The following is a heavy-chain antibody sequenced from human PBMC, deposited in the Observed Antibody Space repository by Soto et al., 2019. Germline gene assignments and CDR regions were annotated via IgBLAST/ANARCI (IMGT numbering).Heavy chain of an antibody. CDR1: GYTFTGFY. J-gene: IGHJ4*02. CDR3: ALTDYYDSSGHYFDV. D-gene: IGHD3-22*01. CDR2: LHPSSGGT. V-gene: IGHV1-2*02. Sequence: ASVKVSCKASGYTFTGFYMHWLRQAPEQGLEWMGWLHPSSGGTRYAQKFQGRVTMTRDTSISTAYMELSRLRSDDTAVFYCALTDYYDSSGHYFDVWGQGTLVTVSS.